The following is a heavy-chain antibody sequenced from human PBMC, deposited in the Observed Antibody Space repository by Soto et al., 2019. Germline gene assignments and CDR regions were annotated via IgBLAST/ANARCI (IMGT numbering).Heavy chain of an antibody. CDR1: GLIFSDYH. Sequence: EVQLVESGGGLVQPGGSLRLSCAASGLIFSDYHMDWVRQAPGKGLEWVGRIRRKANSYTTEYDASVKGRFTISKDHSKNSLYLQMNSLKTEDTAVYYCAMLGGWSGGSNDMDVWGQGTTVTGSS. V-gene: IGHV3-72*01. D-gene: IGHD6-19*01. J-gene: IGHJ6*02. CDR3: AMLGGWSGGSNDMDV. CDR2: IRRKANSYTT.